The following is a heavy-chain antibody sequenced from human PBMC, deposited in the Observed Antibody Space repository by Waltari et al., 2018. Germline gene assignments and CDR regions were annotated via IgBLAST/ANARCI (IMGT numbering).Heavy chain of an antibody. V-gene: IGHV4-59*01. CDR3: ARGGRFPHYFDY. Sequence: QVQLQESGSGLVKPSETLSLTCTVSGGSISSYYWSWIRQPPGKGLEWIGYIDYSGSTNYNPSLKSRFTISVDTSKNQFSLKLSSVTAADTAVYYCARGGRFPHYFDYWGQGTLVTVSS. CDR2: IDYSGST. CDR1: GGSISSYY. J-gene: IGHJ4*02. D-gene: IGHD3-3*01.